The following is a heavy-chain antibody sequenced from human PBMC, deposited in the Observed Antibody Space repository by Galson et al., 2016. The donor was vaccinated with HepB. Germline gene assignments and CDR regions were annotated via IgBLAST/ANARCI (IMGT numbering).Heavy chain of an antibody. J-gene: IGHJ4*02. CDR1: GFTFSNYP. V-gene: IGHV3-30-3*01. CDR2: ISYDATTI. D-gene: IGHD1-7*01. Sequence: SLRLSCAASGFTFSNYPVHWVRQAPGKGLEWVAVISYDATTIYYADSVKGRFTISRDNSRNTLCLQMNSLTAEDTAVYYCARGETGTTLDWGQGSLVTVSS. CDR3: ARGETGTTLD.